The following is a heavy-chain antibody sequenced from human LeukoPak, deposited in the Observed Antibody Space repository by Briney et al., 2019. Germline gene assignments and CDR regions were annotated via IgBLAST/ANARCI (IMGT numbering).Heavy chain of an antibody. D-gene: IGHD2-2*01. J-gene: IGHJ4*02. V-gene: IGHV3-30*04. Sequence: GGSLRLSCAASGFTFSSYAMHWVRQAPGKGLEWVAVISYDGSNKYYADSVKGRFTISRDNSKNTLYLQMNSLRAEDTAVYYCARGEGYCSSTSCRSSDYWGQGTPVTVSS. CDR1: GFTFSSYA. CDR3: ARGEGYCSSTSCRSSDY. CDR2: ISYDGSNK.